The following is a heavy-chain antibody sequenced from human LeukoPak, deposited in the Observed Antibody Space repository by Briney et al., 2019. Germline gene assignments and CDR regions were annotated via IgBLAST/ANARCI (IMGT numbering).Heavy chain of an antibody. CDR3: AREFGDFWSGHADY. V-gene: IGHV3-11*01. CDR1: GFPFSDYY. CDR2: ISSSGSTI. Sequence: PGGALRLSCAASGFPFSDYYMSWIREAPGKGLEWVSYISSSGSTIYYADSVKGRFTISRDNAKNSLYLQMNSLRAEDTAVYYCAREFGDFWSGHADYWGQGTLVTVSS. D-gene: IGHD3-3*01. J-gene: IGHJ4*02.